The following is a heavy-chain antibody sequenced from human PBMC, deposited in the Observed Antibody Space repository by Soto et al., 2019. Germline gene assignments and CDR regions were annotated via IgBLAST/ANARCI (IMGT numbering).Heavy chain of an antibody. CDR1: GGSITTNY. D-gene: IGHD3-16*01. V-gene: IGHV4-59*01. CDR2: IYYSGST. J-gene: IGHJ4*02. Sequence: TSETLSLTCTVSGGSITTNYWSWIRQPPGKGLEWIGYIYYSGSTNYNPSLKSRVTISVDTSKNQFSLKLSSVTAADTAVYYCARRYGGNFDYWGQGTLVTVSS. CDR3: ARRYGGNFDY.